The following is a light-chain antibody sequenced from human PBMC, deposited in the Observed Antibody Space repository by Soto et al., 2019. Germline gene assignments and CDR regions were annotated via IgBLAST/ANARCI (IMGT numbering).Light chain of an antibody. CDR3: SSYAGSKNSV. CDR1: SSDVGGYNY. V-gene: IGLV2-8*01. J-gene: IGLJ3*02. CDR2: EVS. Sequence: QSALTQPPSASGSPGQTVTISCTGTSSDVGGYNYVSWYQQHPDKAPKLMIYEVSKRPSGVPDRFSGSKSGNTASLTVSGLQAEDEADYYCSSYAGSKNSVFGGGTKL.